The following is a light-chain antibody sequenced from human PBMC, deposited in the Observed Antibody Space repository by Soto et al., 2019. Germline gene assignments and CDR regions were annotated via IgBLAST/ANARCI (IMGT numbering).Light chain of an antibody. CDR1: QGIRND. CDR2: AAS. Sequence: AIQMTQSPSSLSASVGDRVTITCRAIQGIRNDLGWYQQKPGKAPKLXIYAASSLQSGVPSRFSGSGSGTDFTLTISSLQPEDFATDYCLQDYNYTRTFGQGTKVDIK. J-gene: IGKJ1*01. CDR3: LQDYNYTRT. V-gene: IGKV1-6*01.